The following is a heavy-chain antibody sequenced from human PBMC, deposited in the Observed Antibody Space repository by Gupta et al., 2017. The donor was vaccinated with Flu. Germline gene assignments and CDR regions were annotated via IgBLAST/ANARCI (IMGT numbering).Heavy chain of an antibody. D-gene: IGHD3-16*02. CDR3: VKDWRLRMGELSSYFDY. CDR1: GFTFEDYA. CDR2: INWNSGNI. V-gene: IGHV3-9*01. Sequence: EVQLVESGGGLVQPGRSLRLSCAASGFTFEDYAMHWVRQGPGKGLEWVSGINWNSGNIGYADSVKGRFTISRDNAKNSLYLEMNSLRPEDTALYYCVKDWRLRMGELSSYFDYWGQGALVTVSS. J-gene: IGHJ4*02.